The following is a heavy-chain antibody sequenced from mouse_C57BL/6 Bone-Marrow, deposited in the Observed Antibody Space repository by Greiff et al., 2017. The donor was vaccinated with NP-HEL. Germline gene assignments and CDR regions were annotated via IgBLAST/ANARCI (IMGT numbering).Heavy chain of an antibody. CDR3: ARWNYGIHWYFDV. Sequence: EVQLQESGPELVKPGASVKISCKASGYSFTGYYMNWVKQSPEKSLEWIGEINPSTGGTTYNQKFKAKATLTVDKSSSTAYMQLKSLTSEDSAVYYCARWNYGIHWYFDVWGTGTMVTVSS. CDR1: GYSFTGYY. D-gene: IGHD2-1*01. V-gene: IGHV1-42*01. J-gene: IGHJ1*03. CDR2: INPSTGGT.